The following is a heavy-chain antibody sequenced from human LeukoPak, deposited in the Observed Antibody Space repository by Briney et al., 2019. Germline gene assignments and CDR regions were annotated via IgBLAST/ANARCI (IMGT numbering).Heavy chain of an antibody. D-gene: IGHD3-22*01. Sequence: GASVKVSCTPSGYTFTGYYMYWVRQAPAQGLEWMGWINPSSGATNYAQKFQGRVSMTRDTSISTVYMELNRLRSDDTAVYYCASGYDSSGYYYRYWGQGTLVTVSS. J-gene: IGHJ4*02. CDR3: ASGYDSSGYYYRY. CDR2: INPSSGAT. CDR1: GYTFTGYY. V-gene: IGHV1-2*02.